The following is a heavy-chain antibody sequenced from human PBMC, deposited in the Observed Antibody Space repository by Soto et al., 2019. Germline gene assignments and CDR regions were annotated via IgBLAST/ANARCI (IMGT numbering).Heavy chain of an antibody. CDR2: ISGSGGST. J-gene: IGHJ6*02. D-gene: IGHD6-13*01. Sequence: GRSIRVSCAASGFTFINHAVSWVRQATGKGLERVSAISGSGGSTYYADSVKGRFTISRDNSKNTLYLQMSSLRAEDTAVYYCAKYNEQLVRYNYYYGMDVCGQGTTVTVSS. CDR1: GFTFINHA. CDR3: AKYNEQLVRYNYYYGMDV. V-gene: IGHV3-23*01.